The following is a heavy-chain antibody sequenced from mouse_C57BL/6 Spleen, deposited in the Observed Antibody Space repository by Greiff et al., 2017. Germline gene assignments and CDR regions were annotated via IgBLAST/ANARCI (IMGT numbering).Heavy chain of an antibody. Sequence: QVQLQQPGAELVKPGASVKLSCKASGYTFTSYWMHWVKQRPGQGLEWIGMIHPSSGSTNYNEKFKSKATLTVDKSSSTAYMQLSSLTSDDSAFYDCARSSFYIDYWGQGTTLTVSS. V-gene: IGHV1-64*01. CDR2: IHPSSGST. CDR3: ARSSFYIDY. CDR1: GYTFTSYW. D-gene: IGHD2-10*02. J-gene: IGHJ2*01.